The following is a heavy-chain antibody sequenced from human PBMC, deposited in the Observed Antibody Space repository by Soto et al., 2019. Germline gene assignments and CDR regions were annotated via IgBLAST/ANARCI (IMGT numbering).Heavy chain of an antibody. CDR2: ISSSGNTI. CDR1: GFTFSRYE. J-gene: IGHJ6*01. CDR3: AGPAGSTWNRYYYYGLDV. Sequence: VGSLRLSCASSGFTFSRYEINCVRHSPGKGLEWVSYISSSGNTIYYADSVKGRFTISRDNSKSSLYLQMNSLRAEDTAVYYCAGPAGSTWNRYYYYGLDVWGQATTVIVSS. D-gene: IGHD6-13*01. V-gene: IGHV3-48*03.